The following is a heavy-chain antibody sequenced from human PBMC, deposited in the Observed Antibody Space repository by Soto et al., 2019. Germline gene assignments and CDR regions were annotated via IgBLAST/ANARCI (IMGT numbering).Heavy chain of an antibody. V-gene: IGHV4-34*01. CDR3: ARVWASTRSPVGYCSGGSCYGSRYFDY. Sequence: FTSYYWSWIRQPPGKGLEWIEEINHSGSTNYNPSLKSRVTISVDTSKNQFSLKLSSVTAADTAVYYCARVWASTRSPVGYCSGGSCYGSRYFDYWGQGTLVTVSS. CDR1: FTSYY. D-gene: IGHD2-15*01. CDR2: INHSGST. J-gene: IGHJ4*02.